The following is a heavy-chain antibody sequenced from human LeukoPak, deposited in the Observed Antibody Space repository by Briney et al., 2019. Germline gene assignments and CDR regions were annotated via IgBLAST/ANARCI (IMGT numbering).Heavy chain of an antibody. CDR3: TTDSYCSTTTCYASSNYYYGLDA. V-gene: IGHV3-15*01. CDR2: IYRNADGGTT. D-gene: IGHD2-2*01. J-gene: IGHJ6*02. CDR1: GFTFSNAW. Sequence: GGSLRLSCAASGFTFSNAWMTWVRQAPGKGLEWVGRIYRNADGGTTDYAAPVKGRFTISRDDSKNTLYLLKTEDTAVYYCTTDSYCSTTTCYASSNYYYGLDAWAKGPRSPSP.